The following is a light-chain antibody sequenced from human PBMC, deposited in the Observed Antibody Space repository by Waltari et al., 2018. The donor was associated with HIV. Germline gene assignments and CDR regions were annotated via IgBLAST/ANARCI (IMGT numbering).Light chain of an antibody. CDR3: QQSYSTPGYT. V-gene: IGKV1-33*01. Sequence: DIQMTQSPSSLSASVGDRVTITCQASQDIRNYLNWYQQKPGKAPKLLIYDASNLETGVPSRFSGSGSGTDFTFTISSLQPEDIATYYCQQSYSTPGYTFGQGTKLEIK. J-gene: IGKJ2*01. CDR2: DAS. CDR1: QDIRNY.